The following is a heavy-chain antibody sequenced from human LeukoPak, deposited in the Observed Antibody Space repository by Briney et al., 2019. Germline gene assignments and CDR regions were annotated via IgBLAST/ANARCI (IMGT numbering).Heavy chain of an antibody. CDR3: ARVGGQEYYDILTGYEDY. J-gene: IGHJ4*02. D-gene: IGHD3-9*01. V-gene: IGHV4-34*01. Sequence: SETLSLTCAVYGGSFSGYYWSWIRQPPGKGLEWIGEINHSGSTNYNPSLKSRVTISVDTSKNQFSLKLGAVTAADTAVYYCARVGGQEYYDILTGYEDYWGQGTLVTVSS. CDR1: GGSFSGYY. CDR2: INHSGST.